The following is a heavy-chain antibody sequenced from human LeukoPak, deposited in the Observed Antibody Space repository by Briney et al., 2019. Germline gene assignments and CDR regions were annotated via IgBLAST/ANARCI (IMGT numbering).Heavy chain of an antibody. CDR3: AKDRHAPGRYCSSTICFPFDP. Sequence: GGSLRLSCAASGFTFSSYDMSWVRQAPGKGLEWVSGISGSGSSTYCADSVKGRFTISRDNSKSTLYLQMNSLRAEDTAVYYCAKDRHAPGRYCSSTICFPFDPWGQGTLVTVSS. V-gene: IGHV3-23*01. D-gene: IGHD2-2*01. CDR2: ISGSGSST. J-gene: IGHJ5*02. CDR1: GFTFSSYD.